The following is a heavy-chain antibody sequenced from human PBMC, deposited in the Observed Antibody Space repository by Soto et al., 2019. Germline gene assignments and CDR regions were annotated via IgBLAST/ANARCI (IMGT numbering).Heavy chain of an antibody. V-gene: IGHV4-59*01. CDR3: ARTYDNSGPNSGGYAFDI. CDR1: GDSINSYY. CDR2: FYKSGTT. Sequence: QVQLQESGPGLVKPSETLSFTCTVSGDSINSYYWSWIRQPPGKGLEWIAYFYKSGTTNYNPSLKRRLTISVDTYKNQFSLKLSSVTAADTAVYYCARTYDNSGPNSGGYAFDIWGQGTMLTVSS. J-gene: IGHJ3*02. D-gene: IGHD3-22*01.